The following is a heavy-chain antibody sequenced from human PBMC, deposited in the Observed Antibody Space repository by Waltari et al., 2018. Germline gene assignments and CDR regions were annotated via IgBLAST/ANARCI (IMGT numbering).Heavy chain of an antibody. CDR2: INWNGGST. Sequence: EVQLVESGGGVVRPGGSLRLSCAASGFPFADYGMSWVRQAPGKGLEWVSGINWNGGSTGYADSVKGRFTISRDNAKNSLYLQMNSLRAEDTALYYCARDNGGNFWSGYPWDYWGQGTLVTVSS. V-gene: IGHV3-20*04. CDR3: ARDNGGNFWSGYPWDY. J-gene: IGHJ4*02. D-gene: IGHD3-3*01. CDR1: GFPFADYG.